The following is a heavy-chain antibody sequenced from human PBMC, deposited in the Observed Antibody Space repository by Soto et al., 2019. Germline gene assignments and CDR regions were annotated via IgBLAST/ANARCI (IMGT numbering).Heavy chain of an antibody. CDR3: AREGDGYNPNWFDP. V-gene: IGHV4-61*01. J-gene: IGHJ5*02. Sequence: SSDTLSLTCTVSGVSGSSGSYYWSWIRQPPGKGLEWIGYIYYSGSTNYNPSLKSRVTISVDTSKNQFSLKLSSVTAADTAVYYCAREGDGYNPNWFDPWGQGTLVNVSS. CDR1: GVSGSSGSYY. CDR2: IYYSGST. D-gene: IGHD5-12*01.